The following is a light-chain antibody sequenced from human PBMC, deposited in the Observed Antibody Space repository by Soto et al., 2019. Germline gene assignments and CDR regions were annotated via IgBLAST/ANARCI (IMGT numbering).Light chain of an antibody. CDR1: QSVSSY. CDR3: QQRSNWPRT. J-gene: IGKJ1*01. Sequence: EIVLTQSPATLSLSPGERATLSCRASQSVSSYLAWYQQKPGQAPRLLIYGASTRATGIPARFSGSGSGREFTLTISSLEPEDFAVYYCQQRSNWPRTFGQGTKVDIK. CDR2: GAS. V-gene: IGKV3-11*02.